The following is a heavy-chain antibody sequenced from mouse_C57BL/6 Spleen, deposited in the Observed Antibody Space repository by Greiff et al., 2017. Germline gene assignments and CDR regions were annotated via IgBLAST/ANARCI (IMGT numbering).Heavy chain of an antibody. Sequence: VQLQQSGPELVKPGASVKISCKASGYAFSSSWMNWVKQRPGKGLEWIGRIYPGDGDTNYNGKFKGKATLTADKSSSTAYMQLSSLTSEDSAVYFCARGDYGSSYDRFAYWGQGTLVTVSA. V-gene: IGHV1-82*01. CDR3: ARGDYGSSYDRFAY. D-gene: IGHD1-1*01. CDR1: GYAFSSSW. CDR2: IYPGDGDT. J-gene: IGHJ3*01.